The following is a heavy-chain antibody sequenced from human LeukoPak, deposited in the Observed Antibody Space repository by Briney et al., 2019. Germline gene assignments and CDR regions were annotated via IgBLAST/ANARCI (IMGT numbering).Heavy chain of an antibody. Sequence: GGSLSLSCAASGFTVSSNYMSWVRQAPGKGLEWVSVIYSGGSTYYADSVKGRFTISRDNSKNTLYLQMNSLRAEDTAVYYCARVHYDYVWGSYRSDQYYFDYWGQGTLVTVSS. D-gene: IGHD3-16*02. J-gene: IGHJ4*02. V-gene: IGHV3-66*01. CDR2: IYSGGST. CDR3: ARVHYDYVWGSYRSDQYYFDY. CDR1: GFTVSSNY.